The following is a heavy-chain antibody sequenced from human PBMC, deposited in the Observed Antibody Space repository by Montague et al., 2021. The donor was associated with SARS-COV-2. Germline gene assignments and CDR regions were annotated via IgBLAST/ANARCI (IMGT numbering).Heavy chain of an antibody. CDR1: GGSITNNIDY. V-gene: IGHV4-39*02. D-gene: IGHD3-22*01. Sequence: SETLSLTCTVSGGSITNNIDYWAWIRQPPGKGLEWIGSIYYTGNTYYNPSLESRSTISVVTSKNHFTLKLSSVTAAETAVYYCARLKRYFDSSGSPSAFDFWGQGTKVTVSS. J-gene: IGHJ3*01. CDR3: ARLKRYFDSSGSPSAFDF. CDR2: IYYTGNT.